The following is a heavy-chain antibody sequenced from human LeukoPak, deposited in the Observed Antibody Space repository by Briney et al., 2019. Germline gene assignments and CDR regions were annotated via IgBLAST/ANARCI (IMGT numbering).Heavy chain of an antibody. J-gene: IGHJ4*02. V-gene: IGHV3-48*03. Sequence: GGSLRLSCAASGFTFSSYEMNWVRQAPGKGLEWVSYISSSGSTIYYADSVKGRFTISRDNAKNSLYLQMNSLRAEDTAVYYCARDYYDILTGYYVDYWGQGTLVTVSS. CDR2: ISSSGSTI. CDR3: ARDYYDILTGYYVDY. D-gene: IGHD3-9*01. CDR1: GFTFSSYE.